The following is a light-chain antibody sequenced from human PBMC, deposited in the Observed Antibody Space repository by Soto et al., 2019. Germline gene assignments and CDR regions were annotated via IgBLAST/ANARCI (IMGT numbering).Light chain of an antibody. Sequence: QSVLTQPPSASGTPGQRVTISCSGSISNIGSNNVNWYQHVPGTAPKLLIQSNNQRPSGVPGRFSGSKSGNTASLTISGLQAADEADYYCSLYTSENAYVFGTGTKVTV. CDR3: SLYTSENAYV. J-gene: IGLJ1*01. CDR1: ISNIGSNN. CDR2: SNN. V-gene: IGLV1-44*01.